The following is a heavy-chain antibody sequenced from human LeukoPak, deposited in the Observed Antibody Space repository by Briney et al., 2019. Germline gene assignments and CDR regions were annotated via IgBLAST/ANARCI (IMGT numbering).Heavy chain of an antibody. D-gene: IGHD3-3*01. V-gene: IGHV4-34*01. J-gene: IGHJ4*02. CDR2: INHSGSA. CDR1: GGSFSGYY. Sequence: SETLSLTCAVSGGSFSGYYWSWIRQPPGKGLEWVGEINHSGSANYNPSLKSRVTISVDTSKNQYSLKLSSVTAADTAVYYCARGGYDFWSGYYSRGQGLDYWGQGTLVTVSS. CDR3: ARGGYDFWSGYYSRGQGLDY.